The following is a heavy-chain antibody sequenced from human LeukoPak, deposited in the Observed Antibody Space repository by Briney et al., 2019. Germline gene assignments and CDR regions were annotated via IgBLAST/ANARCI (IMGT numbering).Heavy chain of an antibody. CDR1: GFTFDTYE. CDR3: ARRNWFDP. Sequence: PGGSLRLSCVGSGFTFDTYEMNWVRQAPGKGLEWLSFISRGGFEIHYAASVEGRFTISRDDGQNFLYLQMNSLTVEDTAVYYCARRNWFDPWGQGTLVTVSS. V-gene: IGHV3-48*03. J-gene: IGHJ5*02. CDR2: ISRGGFEI.